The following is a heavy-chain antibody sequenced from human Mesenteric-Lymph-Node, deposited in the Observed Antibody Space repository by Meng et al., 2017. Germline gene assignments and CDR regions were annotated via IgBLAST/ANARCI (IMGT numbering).Heavy chain of an antibody. D-gene: IGHD2-21*01. Sequence: QVQLQQGGAGVFKPSETLSLICFVYGGSFSAYTWRWIRQPPGKGLEWIGYIYNSGSTYYNPSLKSRVTISVDTSKSQFSLKLRFVTAADTAVYYCAREGRSHQVGVSVYWGQGNLVTVSS. V-gene: IGHV4-34*01. CDR3: AREGRSHQVGVSVY. CDR1: GGSFSAYT. CDR2: IYNSGST. J-gene: IGHJ4*02.